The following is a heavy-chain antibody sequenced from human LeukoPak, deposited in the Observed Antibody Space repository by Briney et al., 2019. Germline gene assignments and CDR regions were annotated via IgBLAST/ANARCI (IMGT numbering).Heavy chain of an antibody. CDR2: INRDGSTT. Sequence: GGSLRLSCAASGFTFSNYWLHWVRQAPGKGLVWVSRINRDGSTTKYADSVKGRFTVSRDNAKNTLNLQMNSLRAEDTAVYYCTRDKKSGESSEIDYWGQGTLVTVSS. J-gene: IGHJ4*02. CDR1: GFTFSNYW. CDR3: TRDKKSGESSEIDY. V-gene: IGHV3-74*03. D-gene: IGHD3-10*01.